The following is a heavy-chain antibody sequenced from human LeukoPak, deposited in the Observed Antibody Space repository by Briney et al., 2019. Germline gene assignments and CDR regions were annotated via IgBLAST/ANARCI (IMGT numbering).Heavy chain of an antibody. CDR2: SSGSGGST. CDR3: AKGGYSIAAYYYYYYMDV. J-gene: IGHJ6*03. Sequence: GGSLRLSCAASGFTFSSYEMNWVRQAPGKGLEWVSASSGSGGSTYYADSVKGRFTISRDNSKNTLYLQMNSLRAEDTAVYYCAKGGYSIAAYYYYYYMDVWGKGTTVTVSS. CDR1: GFTFSSYE. D-gene: IGHD6-25*01. V-gene: IGHV3-23*01.